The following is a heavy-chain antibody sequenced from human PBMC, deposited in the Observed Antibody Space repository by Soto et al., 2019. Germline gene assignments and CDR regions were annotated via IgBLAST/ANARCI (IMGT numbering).Heavy chain of an antibody. Sequence: QVQLVQSGAEVKKPGSSVKVSCKASGGTFSSYAISWVRQAPGQGLEWMGGIIPIFGTANYAQKFQGRVTITADESTSTAYMELSSLRSEDTAVYYCASRYYYDRSGYYYHTKFDYWGQGTLVTVSS. CDR2: IIPIFGTA. D-gene: IGHD3-22*01. CDR1: GGTFSSYA. V-gene: IGHV1-69*01. J-gene: IGHJ4*02. CDR3: ASRYYYDRSGYYYHTKFDY.